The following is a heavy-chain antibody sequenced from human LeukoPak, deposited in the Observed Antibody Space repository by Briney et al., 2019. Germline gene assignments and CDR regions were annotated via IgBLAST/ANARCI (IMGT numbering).Heavy chain of an antibody. CDR1: GVTFSSYG. D-gene: IGHD3-9*01. CDR3: ARDRILTGYYKGIFDY. Sequence: GGSLRLSCAASGVTFSSYGMHWVRQAPGKGLEWVAVIWSDGSNKYYADSVKGRFTISRDNSKNTLYLQMNSLRDEDTAVYYCARDRILTGYYKGIFDYWGQGTLVTVSS. J-gene: IGHJ4*02. V-gene: IGHV3-33*01. CDR2: IWSDGSNK.